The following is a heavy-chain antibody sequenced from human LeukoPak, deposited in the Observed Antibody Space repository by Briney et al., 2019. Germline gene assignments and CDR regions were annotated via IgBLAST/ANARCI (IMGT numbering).Heavy chain of an antibody. CDR3: ASPYDILTGYSNPPFDY. Sequence: GGSLRLSCAASGFTFSSYAMSWVRQAPGKGLEWVSAISGSGGSTYYADSVKGRFTISRDNSKNTLYLQMNSLRAEDTAVYYCASPYDILTGYSNPPFDYWGQGTLATVSS. CDR2: ISGSGGST. V-gene: IGHV3-23*01. J-gene: IGHJ4*02. CDR1: GFTFSSYA. D-gene: IGHD3-9*01.